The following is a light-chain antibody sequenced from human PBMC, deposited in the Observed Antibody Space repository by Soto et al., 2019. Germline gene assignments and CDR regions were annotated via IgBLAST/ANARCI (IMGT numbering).Light chain of an antibody. CDR2: LAS. V-gene: IGKV3D-15*01. CDR3: QQYNKWPPWT. Sequence: EIVMTQSPAALSVSPWESATLSCMASQSVTNNLAWYQQRPGQAPRLLIYLASTRAPGIPARFSGSGSGTEFTLTISSLQSEDFAVYYCQQYNKWPPWTFGQGTKVDI. J-gene: IGKJ1*01. CDR1: QSVTNN.